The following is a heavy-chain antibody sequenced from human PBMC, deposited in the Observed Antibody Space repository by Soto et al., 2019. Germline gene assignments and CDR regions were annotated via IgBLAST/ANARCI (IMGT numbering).Heavy chain of an antibody. J-gene: IGHJ4*02. CDR1: GYSVYSYW. D-gene: IGHD6-19*01. V-gene: IGHV5-51*01. Sequence: GETLKISCKGSGYSVYSYWIAWVRQMPGKGLEWMGIIYPGDSDTRYSPSFEGQVTISADKSISTAYLRWSSLKASDTAMYYCARVLYASAWYGIDFWGQGTLVTVSS. CDR3: ARVLYASAWYGIDF. CDR2: IYPGDSDT.